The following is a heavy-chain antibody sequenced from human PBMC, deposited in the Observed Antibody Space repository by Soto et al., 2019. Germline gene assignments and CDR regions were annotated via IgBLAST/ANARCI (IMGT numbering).Heavy chain of an antibody. CDR3: AREDSGIPFDH. CDR2: ISYDGSNK. J-gene: IGHJ4*02. D-gene: IGHD2-2*02. Sequence: QVQLVESGGGVVQPGRSLRLSCAASGFTFSSYAMHWVRQAPGKGLEWVAVISYDGSNKYYADSVKGRFTISRDNSKNTLYLQMNSLRAEDTAVYYCAREDSGIPFDHWGQGTLVTVSS. V-gene: IGHV3-30-3*01. CDR1: GFTFSSYA.